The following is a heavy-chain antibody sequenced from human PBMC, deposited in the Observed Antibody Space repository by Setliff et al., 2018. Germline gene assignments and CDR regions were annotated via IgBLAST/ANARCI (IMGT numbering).Heavy chain of an antibody. V-gene: IGHV3-64*01. J-gene: IGHJ3*02. CDR1: GFTFISYA. D-gene: IGHD3-16*01. CDR3: ARIAEYDTIDI. CDR2: ISSNGGRM. Sequence: GESLKISCAASGFTFISYAMHWVRQALGKGLEYVSAISSNGGRMSYANSVKGRFIISRDISKNTLYLQMGSLRAEDTAVYYCARIAEYDTIDIWGQGTMVTVSS.